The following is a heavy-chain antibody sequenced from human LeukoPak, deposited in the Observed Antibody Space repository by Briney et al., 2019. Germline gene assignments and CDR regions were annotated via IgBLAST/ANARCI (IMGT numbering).Heavy chain of an antibody. CDR2: IYYSGST. J-gene: IGHJ4*02. Sequence: PSETLSLTCTVSGGSISSYYWSWIRQPPGKGLEWIGYIYYSGSTNYNPSLKSRVTISVDTSKNQFSLKLSSVTAADTAVYYCASIHSPGSEMATTGLVYWGQGTLVTVSS. CDR3: ASIHSPGSEMATTGLVY. CDR1: GGSISSYY. V-gene: IGHV4-59*01. D-gene: IGHD5-24*01.